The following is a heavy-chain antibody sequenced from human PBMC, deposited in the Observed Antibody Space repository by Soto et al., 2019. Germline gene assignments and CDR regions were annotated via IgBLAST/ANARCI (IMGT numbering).Heavy chain of an antibody. D-gene: IGHD1-26*01. CDR1: GFTFDDYG. CDR2: VNWNGGSI. CDR3: VRGASLNFDY. Sequence: PGGSLRLSCAASGFTFDDYGMSWARQAPGKGLEWVSGVNWNGGSIGYADSVKGRFTISRDNAKNSLYLQMNSLRAEDTAFYYCVRGASLNFDYWGQGXLVTVSS. V-gene: IGHV3-20*04. J-gene: IGHJ4*02.